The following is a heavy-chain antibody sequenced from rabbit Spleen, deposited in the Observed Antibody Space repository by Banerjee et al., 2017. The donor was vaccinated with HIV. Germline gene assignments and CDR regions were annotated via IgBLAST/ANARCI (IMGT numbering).Heavy chain of an antibody. CDR2: IEGGSSAFS. Sequence: QSLEESGGGLVQPEGSLTLTCTASGFSLSSSYDMCWVRQAPGKGLEWIACIEGGSSAFSYFASWAKGRFTISKTSSTTVTLQMTSLTAADTATYFCARDSGSSFSSYGMDLWGPGTLVTVS. J-gene: IGHJ6*01. V-gene: IGHV1S40*01. CDR3: ARDSGSSFSSYGMDL. CDR1: GFSLSSSYD. D-gene: IGHD8-1*01.